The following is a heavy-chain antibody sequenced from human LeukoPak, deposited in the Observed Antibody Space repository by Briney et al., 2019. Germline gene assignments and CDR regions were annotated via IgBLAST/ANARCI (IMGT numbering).Heavy chain of an antibody. V-gene: IGHV4-4*02. CDR3: AREAMYSYGNNFDY. J-gene: IGHJ4*02. CDR1: GGSISNSNW. D-gene: IGHD5-18*01. Sequence: SETLSLTCAVSGGSISNSNWWNWVRQPPGKGLEWIGEIYHSGSTNYNPSLRSRVTISVDTSKNQFSLKLSSVTAADTAVYHCAREAMYSYGNNFDYWGQGTLVTVSS. CDR2: IYHSGST.